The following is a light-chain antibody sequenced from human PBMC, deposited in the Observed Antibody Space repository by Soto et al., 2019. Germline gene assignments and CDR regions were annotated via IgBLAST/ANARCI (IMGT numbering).Light chain of an antibody. CDR2: EAS. J-gene: IGKJ1*01. Sequence: IMMTQSPATLSVSPGERVALSCRASQSVRSNLAWYQQKPGQAPRLLIYEASARATSVPARFSGSGSGTEFTLTISSLQSEDFAVYYCQQYNSGVSFGQETKEDIK. CDR1: QSVRSN. V-gene: IGKV3-15*01. CDR3: QQYNSGVS.